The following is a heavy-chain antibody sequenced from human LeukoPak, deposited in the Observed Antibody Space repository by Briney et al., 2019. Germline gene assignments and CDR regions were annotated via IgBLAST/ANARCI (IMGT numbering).Heavy chain of an antibody. CDR1: GYTLTELS. CDR3: ATKRAPDDSSGYHYWYFDL. V-gene: IGHV1-24*01. D-gene: IGHD3-22*01. Sequence: GASVKLSCKVSGYTLTELSMHWVRQAPGKGLEWMGGFDPEDGETIYAQKFQGRVTMTEDTSTDTAYMELSSLRSEDTAVYYCATKRAPDDSSGYHYWYFDLWGRGTLVTVSS. J-gene: IGHJ2*01. CDR2: FDPEDGET.